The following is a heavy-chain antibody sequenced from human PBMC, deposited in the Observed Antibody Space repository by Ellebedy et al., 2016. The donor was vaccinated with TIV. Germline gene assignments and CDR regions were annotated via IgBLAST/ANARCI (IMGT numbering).Heavy chain of an antibody. CDR3: ARDRHLVVTAILDY. J-gene: IGHJ4*02. CDR1: GFTFSNSG. CDR2: IWYDGNNK. V-gene: IGHV3-33*01. Sequence: GGSLRLSXAASGFTFSNSGMHWVRQAPGKGLEWVAVIWYDGNNKYYADSVKGRFTISRDNSKNTLYLQMNSLRAEDTAVYYCARDRHLVVTAILDYWGQGTLVTVCS. D-gene: IGHD2-21*02.